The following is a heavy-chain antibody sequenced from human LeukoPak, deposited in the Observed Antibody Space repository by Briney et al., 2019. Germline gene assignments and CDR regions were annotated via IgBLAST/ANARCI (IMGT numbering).Heavy chain of an antibody. CDR2: INHSGST. Sequence: SETLSLTCAVYGGSFSGYYWSWIRQPPGKGLEWIGEINHSGSTNYNPSLKSRVTISVDTSKNQFSLKLSSVTAADTAVYYCARGWDCNYVGDWFDPWGQGTLVTVSS. J-gene: IGHJ5*02. CDR1: GGSFSGYY. CDR3: ARGWDCNYVGDWFDP. V-gene: IGHV4-34*01. D-gene: IGHD1-7*01.